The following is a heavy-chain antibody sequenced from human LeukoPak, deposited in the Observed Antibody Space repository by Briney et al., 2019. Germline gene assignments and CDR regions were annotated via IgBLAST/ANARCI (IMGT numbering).Heavy chain of an antibody. J-gene: IGHJ6*03. V-gene: IGHV4-34*01. CDR1: GGSFSGYY. CDR3: AGLRDVVPAANGLMDYYYMDV. Sequence: SETLSLTCAVLGGSFSGYYGGWIGQPPGKGLDGIGEINHSGSTNYNPSLKSRVTISVDTSKNQFSLKLSSVTAADTAVYYCAGLRDVVPAANGLMDYYYMDVWGKGTTVTVSS. CDR2: INHSGST. D-gene: IGHD2-2*01.